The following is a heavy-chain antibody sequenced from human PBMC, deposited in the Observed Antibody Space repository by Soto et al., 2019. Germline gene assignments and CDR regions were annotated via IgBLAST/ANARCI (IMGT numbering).Heavy chain of an antibody. CDR1: GGSISSYY. D-gene: IGHD6-13*01. Sequence: QVQLQESGPGLVKPSETLSLTCTVSGGSISSYYWSWIRQPPGKGLEWIGYIYYSGSTNYNPSLKSRVTISVDTSKNQFSLTLSSVTAADTAVYYCAREVTGGSSWSFDYWGQGTLVTVSS. CDR3: AREVTGGSSWSFDY. CDR2: IYYSGST. J-gene: IGHJ4*02. V-gene: IGHV4-59*01.